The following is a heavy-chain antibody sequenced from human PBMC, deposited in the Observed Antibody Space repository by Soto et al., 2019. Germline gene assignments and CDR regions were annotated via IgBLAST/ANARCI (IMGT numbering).Heavy chain of an antibody. V-gene: IGHV4-31*03. CDR2: IYYSGST. CDR3: ARDRRNYYYYGMDV. CDR1: GGSISSGGYY. J-gene: IGHJ6*02. Sequence: QVQLQESGPGLVKPSQTLSLTCTVSGGSISSGGYYWSWIRQHPGKGLEWIGYIYYSGSTYYNPSLKRRVTISVDPSKHQFSLKLRSVTAADTAVYYCARDRRNYYYYGMDVWGQGTTVTVSS.